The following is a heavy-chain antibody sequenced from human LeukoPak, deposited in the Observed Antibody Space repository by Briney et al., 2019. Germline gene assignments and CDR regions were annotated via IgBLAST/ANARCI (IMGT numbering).Heavy chain of an antibody. J-gene: IGHJ4*02. CDR1: GFTFSSYE. CDR3: ARDPNGLYDFDY. Sequence: GGSLRLSCAASGFTFSSYEMNWVRQAPGKGLEWVSFIDNGGTIKYYADSVKGRFTISRDNARNSLYLQMNSLRAEDTAVYYCARDPNGLYDFDYWGRGTLVILSS. D-gene: IGHD5/OR15-5a*01. V-gene: IGHV3-48*03. CDR2: IDNGGTIK.